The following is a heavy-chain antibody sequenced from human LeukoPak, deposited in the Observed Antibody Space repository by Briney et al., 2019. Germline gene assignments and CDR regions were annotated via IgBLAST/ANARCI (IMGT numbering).Heavy chain of an antibody. CDR2: ISWDGGST. J-gene: IGHJ4*02. CDR1: GFTFDDYT. CDR3: AKDAVEMATISPFGYFDY. Sequence: GGSLRLSCAASGFTFDDYTMHWVRQAPGKGLEWVSLISWDGGSTYYADSVKGRFTISRDNSKNSLYLQMNNLRTEDTALYYCAKDAVEMATISPFGYFDYWGQGTLVTVSS. V-gene: IGHV3-43*01. D-gene: IGHD5-24*01.